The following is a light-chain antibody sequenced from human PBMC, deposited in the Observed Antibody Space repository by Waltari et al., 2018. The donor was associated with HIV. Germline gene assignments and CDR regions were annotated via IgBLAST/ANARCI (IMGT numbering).Light chain of an antibody. CDR2: AAS. J-gene: IGKJ1*01. Sequence: DIQLTQSPSSLSTSVGDRVTITCRASQSVSTFLNWYQQKPGKAPELLIYAASNLQSGVPSRFSGTGSGTDCTLTISSLHPEDSAIYFCQQSFNNPRTFGQGTKVEIK. CDR3: QQSFNNPRT. V-gene: IGKV1-39*01. CDR1: QSVSTF.